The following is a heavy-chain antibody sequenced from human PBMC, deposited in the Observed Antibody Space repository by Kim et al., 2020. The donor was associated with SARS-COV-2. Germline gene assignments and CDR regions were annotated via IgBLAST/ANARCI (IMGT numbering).Heavy chain of an antibody. CDR1: GFTFSSYA. V-gene: IGHV3-23*01. CDR2: ISGSGGST. CDR3: AKDKGVTMIVVVYPTYFDY. D-gene: IGHD3-22*01. Sequence: GGSLRLSCAASGFTFSSYAMSWVRQAPGKGLEWVSAISGSGGSTYYADSVKGRFTISRDNSKNTLYLQMNSLRAEDTAVYYYAKDKGVTMIVVVYPTYFDYWGQGTLVTVSS. J-gene: IGHJ4*02.